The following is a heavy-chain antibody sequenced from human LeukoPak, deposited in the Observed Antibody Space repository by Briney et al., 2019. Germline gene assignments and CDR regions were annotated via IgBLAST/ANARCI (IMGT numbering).Heavy chain of an antibody. Sequence: GGSLRLSCAASGFTFSSHSMNWVRQAPGKGLEWVSSISGRGNYIFYADSVKGRFTISRDSAKNSLSLQMNSLRAEDTAVYYCAKDQGFDYYDSSGYYLDYWGQGTLVTVSS. J-gene: IGHJ4*02. CDR2: ISGRGNYI. CDR1: GFTFSSHS. CDR3: AKDQGFDYYDSSGYYLDY. V-gene: IGHV3-21*01. D-gene: IGHD3-22*01.